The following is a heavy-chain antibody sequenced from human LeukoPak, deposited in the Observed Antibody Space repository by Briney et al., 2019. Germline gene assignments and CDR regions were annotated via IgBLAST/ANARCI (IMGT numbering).Heavy chain of an antibody. CDR2: IYHSGST. CDR1: GYSISSGYY. V-gene: IGHV4-38-2*02. J-gene: IGHJ3*02. CDR3: AREVVWFAFDI. Sequence: KPSETLSLTCTVSGYSISSGYYWGWIRQPPGKGLEWIGSIYHSGSTYYNPSLKSRVTISVDTSKNQFPLKLSSVTAADTAVYYCAREVVWFAFDIWGQGTMVTVSS. D-gene: IGHD3-16*01.